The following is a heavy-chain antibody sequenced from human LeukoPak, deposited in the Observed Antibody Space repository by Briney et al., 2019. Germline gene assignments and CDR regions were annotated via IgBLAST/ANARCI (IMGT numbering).Heavy chain of an antibody. Sequence: ASVTVSCKASGYTFTGYYMHWVRQAPGQGLEWMGWINPNSGGTNYAQKFQGRVTMTRDTSISTAYMELSRLRSDDTAVYYCARTIAAAGIDAFDIWGQGTMVTVSS. CDR3: ARTIAAAGIDAFDI. D-gene: IGHD6-13*01. V-gene: IGHV1-2*02. CDR2: INPNSGGT. J-gene: IGHJ3*02. CDR1: GYTFTGYY.